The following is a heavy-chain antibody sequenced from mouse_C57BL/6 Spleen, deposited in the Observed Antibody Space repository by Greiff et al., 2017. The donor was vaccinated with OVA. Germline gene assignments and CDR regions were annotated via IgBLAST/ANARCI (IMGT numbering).Heavy chain of an antibody. J-gene: IGHJ4*01. Sequence: VQLQQSGPELVKPGASVKISCKASGYAFRSSWMNWVKQRPGKGLEWIGRIYPGDGDTNYNGKFKGKATLTADKSSSTAYMQLSSLTSEDSAVYFCASEGCYGHLNAMDYWGEGTPATVSS. V-gene: IGHV1-82*01. CDR2: IYPGDGDT. CDR1: GYAFRSSW. CDR3: ASEGCYGHLNAMDY. D-gene: IGHD2-1*01.